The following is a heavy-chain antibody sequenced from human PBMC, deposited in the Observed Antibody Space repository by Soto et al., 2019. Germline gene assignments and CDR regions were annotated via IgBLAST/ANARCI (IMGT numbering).Heavy chain of an antibody. V-gene: IGHV1-69*12. CDR1: GGTCSSYT. CDR2: IIPIFGTA. D-gene: IGHD5-12*01. J-gene: IGHJ2*01. CDR3: ARGNHRWLQLWYFDL. Sequence: QAQLVQYGAEVKKPGSSVTVPCKASGGTCSSYTISWVRQAPGQGLEWMGGIIPIFGTANYTQKFQGRVTITADESTSTAYMELSSLRSEDKAVYYCARGNHRWLQLWYFDLWGRGTLVTVSS.